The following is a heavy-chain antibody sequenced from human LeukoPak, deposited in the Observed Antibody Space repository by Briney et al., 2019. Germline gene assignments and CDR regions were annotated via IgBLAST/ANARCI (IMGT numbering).Heavy chain of an antibody. CDR3: ARDNVAAYYFDY. J-gene: IGHJ4*02. CDR1: GYTFTSYG. CDR2: ISAYNGNT. Sequence: ASVKVSCKASGYTFTSYGISWVRQAPGQGLEWMGWISAYNGNTNYAQKLQGRVTMTTDTSTSTAYMALRSLRSDDTAVYYCARDNVAAYYFDYWGQGTLVTVSS. D-gene: IGHD6-19*01. V-gene: IGHV1-18*01.